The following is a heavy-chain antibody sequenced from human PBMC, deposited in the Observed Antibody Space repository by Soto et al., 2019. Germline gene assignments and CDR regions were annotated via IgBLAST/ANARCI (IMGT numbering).Heavy chain of an antibody. CDR1: GFTFSSDA. V-gene: IGHV3-23*01. CDR2: ISGSGGST. Sequence: EVQLLESGGGLVQPGGSLRLSCAASGFTFSSDAMSWVRQAPGKGLEWVSAISGSGGSTYYADSVKGRFTISRDNSKNPLYLQMNSLRAEDTAVYYCAIRYYYDSSGYYLYWGQGTLVTVSS. D-gene: IGHD3-22*01. CDR3: AIRYYYDSSGYYLY. J-gene: IGHJ4*02.